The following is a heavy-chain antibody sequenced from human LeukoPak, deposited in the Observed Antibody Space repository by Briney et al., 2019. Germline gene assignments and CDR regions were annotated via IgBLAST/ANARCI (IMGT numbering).Heavy chain of an antibody. Sequence: GESLTLSCAPSAFSFSSYAMHCDRHPPGEGREYVSAISSNGSNTFYANSVKGRFTISRDNSKNTLYLQMGSLRVEDMAVYYCARVPRPIFGRLGYYMDVWGKGTTVTVSS. J-gene: IGHJ6*03. CDR1: AFSFSSYA. CDR2: ISSNGSNT. V-gene: IGHV3-64*01. D-gene: IGHD3-3*01. CDR3: ARVPRPIFGRLGYYMDV.